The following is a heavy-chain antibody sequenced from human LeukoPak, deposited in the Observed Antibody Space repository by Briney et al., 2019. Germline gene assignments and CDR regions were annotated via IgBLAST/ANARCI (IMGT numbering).Heavy chain of an antibody. CDR1: GGSISSGDYY. D-gene: IGHD3-10*01. CDR2: IYYSGST. J-gene: IGHJ4*02. Sequence: SQSLSLTCTVSGGSISSGDYYWSWIRQPPGKGLEWIGYIYYSGSTYYNPSLKSRVTISVDTSKNQFSLKLSFVTAADTAVYYCAGYLRGSGSYYLDYWGQGTLVTVSS. CDR3: AGYLRGSGSYYLDY. V-gene: IGHV4-30-4*08.